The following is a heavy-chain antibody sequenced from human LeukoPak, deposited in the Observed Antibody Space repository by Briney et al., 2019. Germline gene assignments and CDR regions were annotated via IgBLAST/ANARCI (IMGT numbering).Heavy chain of an antibody. V-gene: IGHV4-59*01. J-gene: IGHJ5*02. CDR2: IYHSGST. Sequence: PSETLSLTCTVSGGSIGSFYWTWIRQPPGKGLEWIGYIYHSGSTNYNPSLKSRVTISVDTSKNQFSLKLRSVTAADTAVYYCARAVNWFELWGQGTLVTVSS. CDR1: GGSIGSFY. CDR3: ARAVNWFEL.